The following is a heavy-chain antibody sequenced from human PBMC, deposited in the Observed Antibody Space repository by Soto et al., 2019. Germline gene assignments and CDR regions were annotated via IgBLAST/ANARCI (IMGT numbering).Heavy chain of an antibody. Sequence: ASVKVSCKASGYTFTSYAMHWLRQSPGQRLEWMGWINAGNGNTKYSQKFQGRVTTTRDTSASTAYMELSSLRSEDTAVYYCARNYGSGSYYFLSWFDPWGQGTLVTVSS. CDR2: INAGNGNT. J-gene: IGHJ5*02. CDR3: ARNYGSGSYYFLSWFDP. CDR1: GYTFTSYA. V-gene: IGHV1-3*01. D-gene: IGHD3-10*01.